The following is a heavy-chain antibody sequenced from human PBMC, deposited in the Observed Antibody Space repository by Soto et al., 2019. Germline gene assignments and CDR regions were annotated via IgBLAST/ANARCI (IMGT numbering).Heavy chain of an antibody. CDR3: ARSQRGRTAFTFDY. CDR1: GDSISSNGYY. CDR2: IYYSGTT. J-gene: IGHJ4*02. V-gene: IGHV4-61*08. Sequence: PSETLSLTCTVSGDSISSNGYYWSWIRQHPGKGLEWIGYIYYSGTTYYNSYLKSRLSLSVDTSKSQFSLKLASVTAADTAVYFCARSQRGRTAFTFDYWGQGALVTVSS. D-gene: IGHD3-16*01.